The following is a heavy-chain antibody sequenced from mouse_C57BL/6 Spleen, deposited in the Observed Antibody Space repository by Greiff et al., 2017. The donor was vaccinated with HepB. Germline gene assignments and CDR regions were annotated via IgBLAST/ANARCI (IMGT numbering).Heavy chain of an antibody. CDR2: ISSGGSYT. D-gene: IGHD2-3*01. CDR1: GFTFSSYG. J-gene: IGHJ2*01. Sequence: EVKLVESGGDLVKPGGSLKLSCAASGFTFSSYGMSWVRQTPDKRLEWVATISSGGSYTYYPDSVKGRFTISRDNAKNTLYLQMSSLKSEDTARYYCARHDGYYVDYWGQGTTLTVSS. V-gene: IGHV5-6*01. CDR3: ARHDGYYVDY.